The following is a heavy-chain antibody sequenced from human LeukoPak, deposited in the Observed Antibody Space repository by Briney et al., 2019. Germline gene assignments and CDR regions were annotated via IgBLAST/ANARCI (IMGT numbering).Heavy chain of an antibody. D-gene: IGHD2-21*02. CDR2: INHSGST. V-gene: IGHV4-34*01. J-gene: IGHJ6*02. CDR3: ARRRAPVKWSLYGMDV. CDR1: GGYFSGYY. Sequence: SETLSLTCAVSGGYFSGYYWSWIRQPPGKGLEWIGEINHSGSTNYNPSLKSRVTISVDTSKNQFSLKLSSVTAADTAVYYCARRRAPVKWSLYGMDVWGQGTTVTVSS.